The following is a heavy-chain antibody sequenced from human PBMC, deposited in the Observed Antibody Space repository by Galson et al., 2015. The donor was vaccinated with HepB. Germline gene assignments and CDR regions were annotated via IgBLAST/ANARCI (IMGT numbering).Heavy chain of an antibody. CDR3: AKSTGESYYVNSMDV. CDR1: GITFTMYV. V-gene: IGHV3-23*01. D-gene: IGHD1-26*01. CDR2: VSADAVHT. J-gene: IGHJ6*02. Sequence: SLRLSCAASGITFTMYVFNWVRHAPGRGLEWVSCVSADAVHTYNAASVRGRFTISRDNAKNTLYLQMNSLRAEDTAVYYCAKSTGESYYVNSMDVWGQGTTVTVSS.